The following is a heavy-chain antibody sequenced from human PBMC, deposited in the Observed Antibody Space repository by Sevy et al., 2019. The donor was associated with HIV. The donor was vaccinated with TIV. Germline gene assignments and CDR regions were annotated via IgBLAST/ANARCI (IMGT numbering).Heavy chain of an antibody. V-gene: IGHV3-15*01. CDR2: IKSKTDGGTT. CDR1: GLTFNNAW. CDR3: GKDLRCEETIDY. D-gene: IGHD2-8*01. Sequence: AGGSLRLSCAASGLTFNNAWMSWVRQAPGKGLEWVGRIKSKTDGGTTDYAAPVKSRFTISSDDSENTLFLQMNSLKSEDASVYYCGKDLRCEETIDYWGQGTLVTVSS. J-gene: IGHJ4*02.